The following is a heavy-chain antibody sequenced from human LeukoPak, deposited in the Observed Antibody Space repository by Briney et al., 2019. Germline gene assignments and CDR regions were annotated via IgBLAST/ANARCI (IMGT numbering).Heavy chain of an antibody. D-gene: IGHD2-2*01. Sequence: ASVKVSCKASGYTFTGYYMHWVRQAPGQRLEWMGWINPNSGGTNYAQKFQGRVTMTRDTSISTAYMELSRLRSDDTAVYYCARDRGYCSSTSCYEFDPWGQGTLVTVSS. CDR1: GYTFTGYY. V-gene: IGHV1-2*02. J-gene: IGHJ5*02. CDR3: ARDRGYCSSTSCYEFDP. CDR2: INPNSGGT.